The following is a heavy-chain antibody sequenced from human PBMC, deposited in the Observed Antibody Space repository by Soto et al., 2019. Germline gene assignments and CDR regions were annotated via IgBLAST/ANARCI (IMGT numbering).Heavy chain of an antibody. D-gene: IGHD4-17*01. V-gene: IGHV4-30-2*01. J-gene: IGHJ6*02. CDR1: GGSISSGGYS. CDR2: IYHSGYT. Sequence: QLQLQESGSGLVKPSQTLSLTCAVSGGSISSGGYSWSWIRQPPGKGLEWIGYIYHSGYTYYNPSPKSRVTISGDRSKNQFFLELSSVTAADTGVYYCARAPYGEYGYGMDVWGQGTTVTVSS. CDR3: ARAPYGEYGYGMDV.